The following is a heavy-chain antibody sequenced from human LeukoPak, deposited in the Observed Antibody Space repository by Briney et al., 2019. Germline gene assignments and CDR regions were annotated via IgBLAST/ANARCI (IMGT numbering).Heavy chain of an antibody. CDR1: GFTVSSNY. D-gene: IGHD3-10*01. CDR3: ARDLGGTDY. Sequence: GSLRLSFAASGFTVSSNYMGWVRPASGKGLEWVSVIYSGGSTYYTDSVKGRFTISRDNSKNTLYLQMNSLRAEDTAVYYCARDLGGTDYWGQGTLVTVSS. V-gene: IGHV3-53*01. CDR2: IYSGGST. J-gene: IGHJ4*02.